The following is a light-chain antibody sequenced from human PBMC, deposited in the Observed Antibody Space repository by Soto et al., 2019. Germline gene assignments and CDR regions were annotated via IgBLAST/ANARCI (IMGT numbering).Light chain of an antibody. V-gene: IGLV1-44*01. Sequence: QSVLTQPPSASGTPGQWATISCSGSSSNIGSKSVNWYQQLPGTAPKLLIYSNTQRPSGVPDRFSGSKSGTSASLAISGLQSVDEADYYCGAWDDSLNGYVFGTGTKVTVL. CDR1: SSNIGSKS. CDR3: GAWDDSLNGYV. CDR2: SNT. J-gene: IGLJ1*01.